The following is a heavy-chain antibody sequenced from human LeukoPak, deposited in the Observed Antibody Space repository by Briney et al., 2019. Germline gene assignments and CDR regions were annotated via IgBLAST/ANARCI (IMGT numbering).Heavy chain of an antibody. J-gene: IGHJ4*02. CDR1: GGSISSRSYY. CDR2: INHSGST. Sequence: SETLSLTCTVSGGSISSRSYYWGWIRQPPGKGLEWIGEINHSGSTNYNPSLKSRVTISVDTSKNQFSLKLSSVTAADTAVYYCARGRGFIRLRYFDYWGQGTLVTVSS. D-gene: IGHD4-17*01. CDR3: ARGRGFIRLRYFDY. V-gene: IGHV4-39*07.